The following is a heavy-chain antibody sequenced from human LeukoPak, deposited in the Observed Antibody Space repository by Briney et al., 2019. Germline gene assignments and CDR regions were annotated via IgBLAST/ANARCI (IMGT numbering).Heavy chain of an antibody. D-gene: IGHD6-13*01. Sequence: SETLSLTCTVSGGSISSYYWSWIRQPPGKGLEWIGYIYYSGSTNYNPSLKSRVTISVDTSKNQFSLKLSSVTAADTAVYYCARGGEYSSSWYGNYFDYWGQGTLVTVSS. J-gene: IGHJ4*02. CDR3: ARGGEYSSSWYGNYFDY. CDR2: IYYSGST. CDR1: GGSISSYY. V-gene: IGHV4-59*08.